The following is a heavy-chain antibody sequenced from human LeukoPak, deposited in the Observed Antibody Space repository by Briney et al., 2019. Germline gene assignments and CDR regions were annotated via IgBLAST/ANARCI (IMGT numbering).Heavy chain of an antibody. J-gene: IGHJ4*02. CDR2: IWYDGSNK. D-gene: IGHD3-3*01. V-gene: IGHV3-33*01. CDR3: VRDGDTIFGSSALDY. CDR1: GFTFSSYG. Sequence: GGSLRLSCAASGFTFSSYGMHWVRQAPGKGLEWVAVIWYDGSNKYYADSVKGRFTISRDNSKNTLYLQMNSLRAEDTAVYYCVRDGDTIFGSSALDYWGQGTLVTVSS.